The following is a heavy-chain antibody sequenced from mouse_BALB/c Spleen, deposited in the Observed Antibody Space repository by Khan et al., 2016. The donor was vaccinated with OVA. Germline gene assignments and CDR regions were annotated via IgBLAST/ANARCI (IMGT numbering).Heavy chain of an antibody. J-gene: IGHJ4*01. D-gene: IGHD1-1*01. CDR3: ARRTTVDAMDY. CDR2: INPRSGYT. V-gene: IGHV1-4*01. CDR1: GYTFTSYT. Sequence: QVQLQQSGAELARPGASVKMSCKASGYTFTSYTMHWVKQRPGQGLEWIGYINPRSGYTNYNQRFKGKATLTEDKSSSTAYMQLRSLTSEDSAVYYCARRTTVDAMDYWGQGTSVTVSS.